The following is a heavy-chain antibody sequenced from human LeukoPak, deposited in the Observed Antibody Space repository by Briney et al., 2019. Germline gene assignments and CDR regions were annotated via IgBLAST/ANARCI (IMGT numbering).Heavy chain of an antibody. CDR3: ARTPWYFDL. D-gene: IGHD2-15*01. CDR2: IYYSGST. J-gene: IGHJ2*01. Sequence: SETLSLTCTVSGGSISSSSYYWGWIRQPPGKGLEWIGSIYYSGSTYYNPSLKSRVTISVDTSKNQFSLKLSSVTAADTAVYYCARTPWYFDLWGRGTLVTVSS. V-gene: IGHV4-39*07. CDR1: GGSISSSSYY.